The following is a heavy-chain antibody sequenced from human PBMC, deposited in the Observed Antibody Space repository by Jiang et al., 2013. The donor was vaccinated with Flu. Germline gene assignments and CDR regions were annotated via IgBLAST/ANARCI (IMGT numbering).Heavy chain of an antibody. CDR2: IFSNDEK. V-gene: IGHV2-26*01. CDR1: GFSLSNARMG. CDR3: ARIQWGGYNYVY. D-gene: IGHD5-24*01. Sequence: KPTQTLTLTCTVSGFSLSNARMGVSWIRQPPGKALEWLAHIFSNDEKSYSTSLKSRLTISKDTSKSQVVLTMTNMDPVDTATYYCARIQWGGYNYVYWGQGTLVTVSS. J-gene: IGHJ4*02.